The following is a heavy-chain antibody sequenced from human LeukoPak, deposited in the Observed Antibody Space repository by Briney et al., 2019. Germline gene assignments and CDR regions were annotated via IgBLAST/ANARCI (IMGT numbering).Heavy chain of an antibody. CDR2: IYPGDSDT. CDR1: GYSFTSYW. J-gene: IGHJ4*02. D-gene: IGHD3-22*01. V-gene: IGHV5-51*01. Sequence: GETLKISCKGSGYSFTSYWIGWVRQLPGKGLEWMGIIYPGDSDTRYSPSFQGQVTISADKSISTAYLQWSSLKASDTAMYYCARPYYYDSSGYGDSDYWGQGTLVTVSS. CDR3: ARPYYYDSSGYGDSDY.